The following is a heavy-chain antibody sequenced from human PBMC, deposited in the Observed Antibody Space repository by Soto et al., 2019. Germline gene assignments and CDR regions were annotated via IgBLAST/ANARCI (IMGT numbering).Heavy chain of an antibody. CDR3: ARERTRTTSMDV. V-gene: IGHV1-8*01. J-gene: IGHJ6*02. Sequence: QVQLVQSGAEGKKPGASVKVSCKASGYTFTSYDINWVRQATGQGLEWMGWMNPNSGNTGYAQKFQGRVTMTRNTSISTAYMEVSSLRSDDTAVYYCARERTRTTSMDVWGQGTTVTVSS. CDR2: MNPNSGNT. D-gene: IGHD6-25*01. CDR1: GYTFTSYD.